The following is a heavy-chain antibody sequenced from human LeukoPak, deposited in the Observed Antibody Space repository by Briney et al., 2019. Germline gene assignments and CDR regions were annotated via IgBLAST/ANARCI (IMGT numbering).Heavy chain of an antibody. CDR2: INPDGSSK. CDR1: GFSFSSNW. V-gene: IGHV3-74*01. J-gene: IGHJ3*02. CDR3: TKWDWGGADSFDI. Sequence: RPGGSLRLSCAASGFSFSSNWMHWVRQVPGEGPVWVARINPDGSSKNYADSVKARFTISRDNAKSTVYLQLNSLRADDTALYYCTKWDWGGADSFDIWGQGTMVTVSS. D-gene: IGHD7-27*01.